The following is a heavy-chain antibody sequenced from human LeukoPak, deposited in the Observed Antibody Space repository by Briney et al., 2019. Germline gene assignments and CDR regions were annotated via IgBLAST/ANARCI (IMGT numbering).Heavy chain of an antibody. Sequence: GGSLRLSCAASGFTFSSYWMSWVRQAPGKGLEWVSAISGSGGSTYYADSVKGRFTISRDNPKNTLYLQMNSLRADDTAVYYCAPRIVGATVVDLWGRGTLVTVSS. CDR3: APRIVGATVVDL. J-gene: IGHJ2*01. D-gene: IGHD1-26*01. CDR1: GFTFSSYW. V-gene: IGHV3-23*01. CDR2: ISGSGGST.